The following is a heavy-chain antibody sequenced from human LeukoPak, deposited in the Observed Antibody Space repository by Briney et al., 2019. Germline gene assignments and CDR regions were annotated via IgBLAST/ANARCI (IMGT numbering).Heavy chain of an antibody. Sequence: GGSLRLSCAASGFTFSSYGMHWVRQAPGKGLEWVAVISYDESNKYYADSVKGRFTISRDNSKNTLYLQMNSLRAEDTAVYYCAKGFGDYVDYWGQGTLVTVSS. V-gene: IGHV3-30*18. D-gene: IGHD3-16*01. CDR3: AKGFGDYVDY. CDR2: ISYDESNK. CDR1: GFTFSSYG. J-gene: IGHJ4*02.